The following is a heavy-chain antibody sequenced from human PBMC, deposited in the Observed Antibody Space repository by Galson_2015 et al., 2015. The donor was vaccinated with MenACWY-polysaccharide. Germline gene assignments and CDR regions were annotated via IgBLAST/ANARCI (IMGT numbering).Heavy chain of an antibody. J-gene: IGHJ4*02. CDR1: GFTFSSYW. CDR3: ARPTYPGLYSSSSGRDFDY. CDR2: INSDGSAT. D-gene: IGHD6-6*01. V-gene: IGHV3-74*01. Sequence: SLRLSCAASGFTFSSYWMHWVRQAPGKGLVWVSRINSDGSATSYADSVKGRFTISRDNAKNTLYLQMNSLRAEDTAVYYCARPTYPGLYSSSSGRDFDYWGQGTLVTVSS.